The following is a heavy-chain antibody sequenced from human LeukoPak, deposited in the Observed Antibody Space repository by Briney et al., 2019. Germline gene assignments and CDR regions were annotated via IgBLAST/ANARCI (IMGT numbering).Heavy chain of an antibody. Sequence: SETLSLTCTVSGASITSYHWSWIRQPPGKGLEWIGYIYHTGSTNYNPSLKGRVTMSVDTSKNQFSLRLTSVTAADTAVYYCSRDRWLDFWGQGTLVTVSS. CDR3: SRDRWLDF. V-gene: IGHV4-59*01. J-gene: IGHJ5*01. CDR2: IYHTGST. CDR1: GASITSYH.